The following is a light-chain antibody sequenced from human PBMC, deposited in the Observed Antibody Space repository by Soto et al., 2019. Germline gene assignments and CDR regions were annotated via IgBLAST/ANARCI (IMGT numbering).Light chain of an antibody. CDR1: QSVSID. Sequence: EVVLTQSPATLSLSPGDRATLSCRASQSVSIDFAWYQQKPGQAPRLLIYDASNRATGIPARFSGSGSGTDFTLTISSLEPDDFAVYYCQHRHNFGPGTKVYI. CDR3: QHRHN. J-gene: IGKJ3*01. V-gene: IGKV3-11*01. CDR2: DAS.